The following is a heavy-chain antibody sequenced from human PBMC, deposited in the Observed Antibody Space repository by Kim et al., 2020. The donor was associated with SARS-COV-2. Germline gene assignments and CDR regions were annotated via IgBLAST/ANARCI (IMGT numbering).Heavy chain of an antibody. V-gene: IGHV5-51*01. J-gene: IGHJ4*02. CDR2: IYPGDSDT. D-gene: IGHD6-19*01. CDR1: GYSFTSYW. Sequence: GESLKISCKGSGYSFTSYWIGWVRQMPGKGLEWMGIIYPGDSDTRYSPSFQGQVTISADKSISTAYLQWSSLKASDTAMYYCAVGTSSGWYSATYYFDYWGQGTLVTVSS. CDR3: AVGTSSGWYSATYYFDY.